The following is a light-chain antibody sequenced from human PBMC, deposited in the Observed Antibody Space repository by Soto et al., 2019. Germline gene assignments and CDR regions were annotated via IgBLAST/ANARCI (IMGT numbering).Light chain of an antibody. J-gene: IGLJ1*01. V-gene: IGLV2-14*01. CDR2: EVT. Sequence: QSALTQPASVSGSPGQSITISCTGTSNDVGVYNYVSWYQHHPGKAPKLMIYEVTHRPSGISDRFSGSKSGYTASLTISGLQAEDEADYYCSSYTSSSTLLVFGTGTKVTV. CDR1: SNDVGVYNY. CDR3: SSYTSSSTLLV.